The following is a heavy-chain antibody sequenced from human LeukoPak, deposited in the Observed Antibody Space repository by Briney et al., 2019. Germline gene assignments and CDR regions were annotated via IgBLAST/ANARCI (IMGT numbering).Heavy chain of an antibody. V-gene: IGHV4-59*01. CDR2: IYYSGST. Sequence: PSETLSLTCTVSGGSISSYYWSWIRQPPGKGLEWIGYIYYSGSTNYNPSLKSRVTISVDTSKNQFSLKLSSVTAADTAVYYCARADLGKYYYDSSGPNWFDPWGQGTLVTVSS. CDR1: GGSISSYY. CDR3: ARADLGKYYYDSSGPNWFDP. J-gene: IGHJ5*02. D-gene: IGHD3-22*01.